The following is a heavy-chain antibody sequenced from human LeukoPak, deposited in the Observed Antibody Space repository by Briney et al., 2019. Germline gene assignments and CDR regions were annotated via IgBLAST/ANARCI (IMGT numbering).Heavy chain of an antibody. J-gene: IGHJ4*02. Sequence: GASVKVSCKASGYTFTIYGISWVRQAPGQGLEWMGGIIPIFGTANYAQKFQGRVTITADESTSTAYMELSSLRSEDTAVYYCARGFHYYDSSGSNGYWGQGTLVTVSS. D-gene: IGHD3-22*01. CDR2: IIPIFGTA. CDR3: ARGFHYYDSSGSNGY. V-gene: IGHV1-69*13. CDR1: GYTFTIYG.